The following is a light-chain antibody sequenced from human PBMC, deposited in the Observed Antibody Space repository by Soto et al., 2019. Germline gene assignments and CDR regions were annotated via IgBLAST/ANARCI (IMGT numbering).Light chain of an antibody. CDR1: QSITDW. CDR2: KAS. V-gene: IGKV1-5*03. J-gene: IGKJ1*01. Sequence: DIQMTQSPSTLSASVGDRVTITCLASQSITDWLAWYQQKSGKAPKFLIYKASNLEGGVPSRFSGSGSGTEFTLTISSVQPDDFATYYCQYWDDYSWTFGQGTKVEIK. CDR3: QYWDDYSWT.